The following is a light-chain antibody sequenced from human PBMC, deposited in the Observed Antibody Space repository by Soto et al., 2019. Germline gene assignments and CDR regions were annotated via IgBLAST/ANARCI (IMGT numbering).Light chain of an antibody. CDR3: QSYDSSLSGSV. V-gene: IGLV1-40*01. J-gene: IGLJ2*01. CDR2: DDN. CDR1: SSNIGAGYD. Sequence: QSVLTQPPSVSGAPGQRVIIPCTGSSSNIGAGYDVHWYQQLPGTAPKLLIYDDNNRPSGVPDRFSGSKSGTSASLAITGLQAEDEADYYCQSYDSSLSGSVFGGGTKLTVL.